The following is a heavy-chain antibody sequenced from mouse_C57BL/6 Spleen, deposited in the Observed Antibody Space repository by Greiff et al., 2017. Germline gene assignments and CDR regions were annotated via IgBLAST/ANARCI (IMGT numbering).Heavy chain of an antibody. CDR1: GFTFSDYY. V-gene: IGHV5-12*01. D-gene: IGHD4-1*01. J-gene: IGHJ1*03. Sequence: EVQLVESGGGLVQPGGSLKLSCAASGFTFSDYYMYWVRQTPEKRLEWVAYISNGGGSTYYPDTVKGRFTISRDNAKNTLYLQMSRLKSEDTAMYYCARHNWLYWYFDVWGTGTTVTVSS. CDR2: ISNGGGST. CDR3: ARHNWLYWYFDV.